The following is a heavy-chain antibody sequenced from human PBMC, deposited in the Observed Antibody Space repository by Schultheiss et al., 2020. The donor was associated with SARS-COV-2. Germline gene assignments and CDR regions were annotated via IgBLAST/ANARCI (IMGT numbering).Heavy chain of an antibody. D-gene: IGHD5-24*01. CDR2: INHSGST. J-gene: IGHJ2*01. Sequence: SETLSLTCTVSGGSISSGGYYWSWIRQPPGKGLEWIGEINHSGSTNYNPSLKSRVTISVDTSKNQFCLKLSSVTAADTAVYYCARVSWLQEYFDLWGRGTLVTVSS. CDR3: ARVSWLQEYFDL. V-gene: IGHV4-61*08. CDR1: GGSISSGGYY.